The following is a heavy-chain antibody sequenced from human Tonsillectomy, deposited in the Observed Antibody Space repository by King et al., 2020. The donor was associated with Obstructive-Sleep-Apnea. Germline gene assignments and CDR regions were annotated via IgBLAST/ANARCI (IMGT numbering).Heavy chain of an antibody. Sequence: QLQESGPGLVKPSQTLSLTCSVSGVSINSGGYYWTWIRQHPGKGLEWIGNIYYSGSTSYNPSLKSRVTISVDTSKNQFSLKLNSVTAADTAVYYCARKADYDYVWGTFRLTDYYYHMDVWGQGTTVTVSS. CDR3: ARKADYDYVWGTFRLTDYYYHMDV. V-gene: IGHV4-31*03. D-gene: IGHD3-16*02. CDR2: IYYSGST. CDR1: GVSINSGGYY. J-gene: IGHJ6*02.